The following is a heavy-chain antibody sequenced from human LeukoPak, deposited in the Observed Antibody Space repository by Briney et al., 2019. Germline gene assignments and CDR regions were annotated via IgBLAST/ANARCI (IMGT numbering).Heavy chain of an antibody. D-gene: IGHD6-13*01. CDR3: ARDYHIAAAGKARFDP. V-gene: IGHV1-2*02. CDR2: INPNSGGT. J-gene: IGHJ5*02. Sequence: ASVKVSCKASGYTFTGYYTHWVRHAPGQGLEWRGWINPNSGGTNYAQKFQGRVTMTRDTSISTAYMELSRLRADDTAVYYCARDYHIAAAGKARFDPWGQGTLVTVSS. CDR1: GYTFTGYY.